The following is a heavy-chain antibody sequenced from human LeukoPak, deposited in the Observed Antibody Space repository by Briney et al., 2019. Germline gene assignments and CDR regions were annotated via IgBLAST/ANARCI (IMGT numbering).Heavy chain of an antibody. D-gene: IGHD6-13*01. V-gene: IGHV1-69*06. CDR3: ARGLGSSSWYYFDY. CDR1: GGTFSSYA. CDR2: IIPIFGTA. Sequence: GASVKVSCKASGGTFSSYAISWVRQAPGQGLEWMGGIIPIFGTANYAQKFQGRVTITADKSTSTAYMELSSLRSEDTAVYYCARGLGSSSWYYFDYWGQGTLVTVSS. J-gene: IGHJ4*02.